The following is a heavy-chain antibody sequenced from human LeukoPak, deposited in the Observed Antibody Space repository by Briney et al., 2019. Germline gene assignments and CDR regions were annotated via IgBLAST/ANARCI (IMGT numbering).Heavy chain of an antibody. CDR3: ARGVKSITMVRGVIILRDYYYYMDV. CDR2: MNPNSGNT. V-gene: IGHV1-8*01. CDR1: GYTFTSYD. D-gene: IGHD3-10*01. J-gene: IGHJ6*03. Sequence: ASVKVSCKASGYTFTSYDINWVRQATGQGLEWMGWMNPNSGNTGYAQKFQGRVTMTRNTSISTAYMELSSLRSEDTAVYYCARGVKSITMVRGVIILRDYYYYMDVWGKGTTVTISS.